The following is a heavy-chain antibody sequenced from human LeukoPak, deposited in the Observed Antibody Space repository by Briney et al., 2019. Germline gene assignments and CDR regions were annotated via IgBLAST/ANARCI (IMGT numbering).Heavy chain of an antibody. J-gene: IGHJ4*02. CDR3: ARPSYGSGSYGGSFDY. CDR1: GYSFTSYW. D-gene: IGHD3-10*01. Sequence: GESLKIYCQGSGYSFTSYWIGWVRQMPGKGLEWMGIIYPGDSDTRYSLSFQGQVTISADKSISTAYLQWSSLKASDTAMYYCARPSYGSGSYGGSFDYWGQGTLVTVSS. CDR2: IYPGDSDT. V-gene: IGHV5-51*01.